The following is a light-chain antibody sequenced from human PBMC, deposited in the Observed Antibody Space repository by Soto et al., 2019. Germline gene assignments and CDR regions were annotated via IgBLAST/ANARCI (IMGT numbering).Light chain of an antibody. CDR1: HDVTTY. CDR3: QQYEKWPPSIT. CDR2: AAS. J-gene: IGKJ5*01. Sequence: EIVMTQSPATLSVSPGERATLSCRASHDVTTYLAWYQQKSGQAPRLLIYAASTRATGIPARFSGSGSGTEFTLTISSLQSEDFAVYYCQQYEKWPPSITFGQGTRLEIK. V-gene: IGKV3-15*01.